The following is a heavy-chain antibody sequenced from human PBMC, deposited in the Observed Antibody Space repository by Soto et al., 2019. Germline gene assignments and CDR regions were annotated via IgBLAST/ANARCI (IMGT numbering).Heavy chain of an antibody. Sequence: QVELVESGGGVVQPGRSLRLSCAASGFMFSSYGMHWVRQAPGKGLEWVAITWSDGSKKYYADSVQGRFTISRDNSKNTLFGEVNSLRAEDTAVYYCVRGRPGTVPSLPLFDYWGQGTLVTVSS. J-gene: IGHJ4*02. CDR3: VRGRPGTVPSLPLFDY. CDR1: GFMFSSYG. CDR2: TWSDGSKK. V-gene: IGHV3-33*01. D-gene: IGHD1-1*01.